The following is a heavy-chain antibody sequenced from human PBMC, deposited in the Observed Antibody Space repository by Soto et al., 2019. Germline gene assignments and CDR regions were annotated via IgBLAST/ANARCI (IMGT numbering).Heavy chain of an antibody. CDR2: INPNSGYT. CDR3: ARVLTSYDSSGSLDY. CDR1: GYTFTGYF. J-gene: IGHJ4*02. D-gene: IGHD3-22*01. V-gene: IGHV1-2*02. Sequence: ASVKVSCKASGYTFTGYFMHWVRQAGGQGLVSIGWINPNSGYTNYAQKCQVTATMTRSISISKAYMDLRRLTSAATAVYYCARVLTSYDSSGSLDYWGQGTQVTVSS.